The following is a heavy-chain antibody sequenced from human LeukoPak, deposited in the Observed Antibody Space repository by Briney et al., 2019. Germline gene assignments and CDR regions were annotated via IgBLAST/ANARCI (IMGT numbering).Heavy chain of an antibody. J-gene: IGHJ4*02. CDR2: ISSSSSYI. D-gene: IGHD6-13*01. V-gene: IGHV3-21*01. CDR1: GFTFSSYS. CDR3: ASYGEGAAAGRPSDY. Sequence: GGSLRLSCAASGFTFSSYSMNWVRQAPGKGLEWVSSISSSSSYIYYVDSVKGRFTISRDNAKNSLYLQMNSLRAEDTAVYYCASYGEGAAAGRPSDYWGQGTLVTVSS.